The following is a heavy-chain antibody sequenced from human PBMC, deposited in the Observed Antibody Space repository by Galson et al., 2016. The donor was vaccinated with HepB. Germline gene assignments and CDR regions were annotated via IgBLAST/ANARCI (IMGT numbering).Heavy chain of an antibody. CDR1: GGSISRYY. CDR2: IDYSGSS. V-gene: IGHV4-59*08. Sequence: LTCTVSGGSISRYYWSWIRQPPGKGLEWIGYIDYSGSSNSNPSLKRRVTISLDTSKNQFSLKLSSVTAADTAVYYCARHYYDSSGPFDYWGQGTQVTVSS. D-gene: IGHD3-22*01. CDR3: ARHYYDSSGPFDY. J-gene: IGHJ4*02.